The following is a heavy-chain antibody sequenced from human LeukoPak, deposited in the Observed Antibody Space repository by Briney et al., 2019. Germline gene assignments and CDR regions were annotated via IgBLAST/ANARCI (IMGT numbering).Heavy chain of an antibody. V-gene: IGHV3-30*18. J-gene: IGHJ4*02. CDR2: ISYDGSNK. CDR3: AKIDVGATMTGFDY. Sequence: GESLRLSCAASGFTFSSYGMHWVRQAPGKGLEWVAVISYDGSNKYYADSVKGRFTISRDNSKNTLYLQMNSLRAEETAVYYCAKIDVGATMTGFDYWGQGTLVTVSS. D-gene: IGHD1-26*01. CDR1: GFTFSSYG.